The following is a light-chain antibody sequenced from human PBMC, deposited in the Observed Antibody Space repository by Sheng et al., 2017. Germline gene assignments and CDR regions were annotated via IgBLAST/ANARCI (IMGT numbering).Light chain of an antibody. Sequence: DIQMTQSPSSLSASVGDRVTITCWASQSISSDLNWYQQKPGKAPKLLIYAASSLQSGVPSRFSGSGSGTDFTLTISSLQPEDFATYYCQQIYSTPTFGGGTKVEIK. J-gene: IGKJ4*01. CDR1: QSISSD. V-gene: IGKV1-39*01. CDR2: AAS. CDR3: QQIYSTPT.